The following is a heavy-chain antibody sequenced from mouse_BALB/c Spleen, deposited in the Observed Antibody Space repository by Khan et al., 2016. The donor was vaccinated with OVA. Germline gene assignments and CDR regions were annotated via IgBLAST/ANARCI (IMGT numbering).Heavy chain of an antibody. D-gene: IGHD1-3*01. V-gene: IGHV3-2*02. Sequence: QLEESGPGLVKPSQSLSLTCTVTGYSITSDYAWNWIRQFPGNKLEWMGYISSSGSTNYNPALKSRISITRDTSKNQFFLQLNSVTTEDTATYYCERDGSRYNLAMEDWGQGTSVTVSS. CDR2: ISSSGST. CDR1: GYSITSDYA. J-gene: IGHJ4*01. CDR3: ERDGSRYNLAMED.